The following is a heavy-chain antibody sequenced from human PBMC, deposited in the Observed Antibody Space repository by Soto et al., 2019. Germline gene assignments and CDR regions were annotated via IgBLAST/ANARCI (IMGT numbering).Heavy chain of an antibody. V-gene: IGHV5-51*01. Sequence: PGESLKISCKGSGYSFTSYWIGWVRQMPGKGLEWMGIIYPGDSDTRYSPSFQGQVTISADKSISTAYLQWSSLKASDTAMYYCARLKSRLAYYYGMDVWGQGTTVTVSS. CDR1: GYSFTSYW. CDR2: IYPGDSDT. CDR3: ARLKSRLAYYYGMDV. J-gene: IGHJ6*02.